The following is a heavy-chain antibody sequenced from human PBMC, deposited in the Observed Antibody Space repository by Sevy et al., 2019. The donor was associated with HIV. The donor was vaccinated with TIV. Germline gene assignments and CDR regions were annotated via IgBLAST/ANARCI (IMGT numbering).Heavy chain of an antibody. Sequence: GGSLRLSCAASGFTFSNAWMSRVRQAPGKGLEWVGRIKSKTDGGTTDYAAPVKGRFTISRDDSKNTLYLQMNSLKTEDTAVYYCTTVIIFWSGYYNFDYWGQGTLVTVSS. CDR1: GFTFSNAW. V-gene: IGHV3-15*01. D-gene: IGHD3-3*01. CDR2: IKSKTDGGTT. J-gene: IGHJ4*02. CDR3: TTVIIFWSGYYNFDY.